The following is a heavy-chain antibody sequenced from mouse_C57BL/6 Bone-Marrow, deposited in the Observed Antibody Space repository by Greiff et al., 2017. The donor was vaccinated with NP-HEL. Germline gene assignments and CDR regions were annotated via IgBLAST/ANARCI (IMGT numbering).Heavy chain of an antibody. V-gene: IGHV6-3*01. Sequence: EVMLVESGGGLVQPGGSMKLSCVASGFTFSNYWMNWVRQSPEKGLEWVAQIRLKSDNYATHYAESVKGRFTISRDDSKSTVYLQMNNLRAEDTGIYYCTGPYYTEMWFAYWGQGTLVTVSA. J-gene: IGHJ3*01. CDR1: GFTFSNYW. D-gene: IGHD2-12*01. CDR3: TGPYYTEMWFAY. CDR2: IRLKSDNYAT.